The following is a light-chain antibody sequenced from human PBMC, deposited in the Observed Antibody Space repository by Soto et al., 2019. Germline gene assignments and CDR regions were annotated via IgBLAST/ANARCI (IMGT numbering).Light chain of an antibody. J-gene: IGKJ1*01. CDR1: QSVRSN. CDR2: GAS. Sequence: EIVMTQSPATLSVSPGERATLSCRASQSVRSNLAWYQQKPGQVPRLLIHGASSRATGIPDRFSGSGSETEFTLTISSLQSEDFAVYYCQQYNDWPPWTFGQGTKVDIK. CDR3: QQYNDWPPWT. V-gene: IGKV3-15*01.